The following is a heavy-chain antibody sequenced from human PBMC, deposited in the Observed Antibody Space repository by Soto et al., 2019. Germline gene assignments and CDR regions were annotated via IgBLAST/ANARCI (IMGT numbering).Heavy chain of an antibody. CDR1: GFTFSSYE. D-gene: IGHD5-12*01. J-gene: IGHJ6*02. Sequence: GGSLRLSCAASGFTFSSYEMNWVRQAPGKGLEWVSYISSSGSTIYYADSVKGRFTISRDNAKNSLYLQMNSLRAEDTAVYYCAREGWDMVYDYGMDVWGQGTTVTVSS. V-gene: IGHV3-48*03. CDR2: ISSSGSTI. CDR3: AREGWDMVYDYGMDV.